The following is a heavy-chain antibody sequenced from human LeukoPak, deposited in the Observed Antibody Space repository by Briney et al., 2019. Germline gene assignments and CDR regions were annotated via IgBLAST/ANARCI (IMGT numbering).Heavy chain of an antibody. CDR3: ARTPISYDSSGYYYGYFDL. J-gene: IGHJ2*01. V-gene: IGHV4-4*02. Sequence: PSETLSLTCTVSGGSISSSNWWSWVRQAPGKGLEWIGEIWHTGNTNYNPSLKSRVTMSVDKSRNQFSLKLSSVTAADTAVYYCARTPISYDSSGYYYGYFDLWGRGTLVTVSS. D-gene: IGHD3-22*01. CDR2: IWHTGNT. CDR1: GGSISSSNW.